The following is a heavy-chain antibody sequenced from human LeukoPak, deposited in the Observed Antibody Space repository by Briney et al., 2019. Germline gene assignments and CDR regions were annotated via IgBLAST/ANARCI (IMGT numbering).Heavy chain of an antibody. CDR2: IYWDDDK. V-gene: IGHV2-5*02. Sequence: SGPTLVNPTQTLTLTCTFSGFSLSTSGVGVGWIRQPPGKAPEWLALIYWDDDKRYSPSLKSRLTITKDTFKNQVVLTMTNVDPLDTATYYCANRRGTSGWSEGYFDYWGQGTLVTVSS. J-gene: IGHJ4*02. CDR1: GFSLSTSGVG. CDR3: ANRRGTSGWSEGYFDY. D-gene: IGHD6-19*01.